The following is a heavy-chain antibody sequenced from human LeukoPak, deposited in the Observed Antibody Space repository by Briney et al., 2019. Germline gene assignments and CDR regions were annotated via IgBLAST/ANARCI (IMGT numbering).Heavy chain of an antibody. CDR2: VSAGGDKT. CDR1: GFTFSSYA. D-gene: IGHD6-19*01. J-gene: IGHJ4*02. CDR3: AKKRTPVAGTKSFDY. Sequence: PGGSLRLSCAASGFTFSSYAMSWVRQAPGKGLEWVSGVSAGGDKTDYAESVKGRFTISRDNSKNTVYLQMNSVTAEDTARYYCAKKRTPVAGTKSFDYWGQGILVTVSS. V-gene: IGHV3-23*01.